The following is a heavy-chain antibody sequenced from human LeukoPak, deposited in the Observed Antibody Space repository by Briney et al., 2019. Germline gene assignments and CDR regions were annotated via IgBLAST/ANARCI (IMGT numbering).Heavy chain of an antibody. CDR3: ARAGVWFGELLSPFDY. CDR2: ISGSGGST. CDR1: GFTFSSYA. Sequence: GGSLRLSCAASGFTFSSYAMSWVRQAPGKGLEWVSAISGSGGSTYYADSVKGRFTISRDNAKNTLYLQMNSLRAEDTAVYYCARAGVWFGELLSPFDYWGQGTLVTVSS. J-gene: IGHJ4*02. V-gene: IGHV3-23*01. D-gene: IGHD3-10*01.